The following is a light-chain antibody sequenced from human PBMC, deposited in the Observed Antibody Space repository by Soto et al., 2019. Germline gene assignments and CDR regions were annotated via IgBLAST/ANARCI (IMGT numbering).Light chain of an antibody. Sequence: ALTQPASVSGSPGQSITISCTGTSSDVGSYNLVSWYQQHPGKAPKFMIYEGTKRPSGVSNRFSGSKSGNTASLTISGLQAEDEADYYCCSYAGSRHYVFGTGTKLTVL. V-gene: IGLV2-23*01. CDR1: SSDVGSYNL. J-gene: IGLJ1*01. CDR2: EGT. CDR3: CSYAGSRHYV.